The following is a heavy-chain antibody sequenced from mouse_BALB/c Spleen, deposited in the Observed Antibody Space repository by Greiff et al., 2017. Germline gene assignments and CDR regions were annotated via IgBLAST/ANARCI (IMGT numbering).Heavy chain of an antibody. V-gene: IGHV1-7*01. D-gene: IGHD1-2*01. CDR2: INPSTGYT. Sequence: QVQLQQSGAELAKPGASVKMSCKASGYTFTSYWMHWVKQRPGQGLEWIGYINPSTGYTEYNQKFKDKATLTADKSSSTAYMQLSSLTSEDSAVYYCARRTTATSYWYFDVWGAGTTVTVSS. CDR1: GYTFTSYW. J-gene: IGHJ1*01. CDR3: ARRTTATSYWYFDV.